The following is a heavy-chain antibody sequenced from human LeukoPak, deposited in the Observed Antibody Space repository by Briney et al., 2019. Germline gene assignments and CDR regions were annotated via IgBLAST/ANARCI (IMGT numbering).Heavy chain of an antibody. CDR2: INPSGGST. J-gene: IGHJ4*02. CDR1: GFTFSSYG. V-gene: IGHV1-46*01. CDR3: ARLYDSSGTIDY. Sequence: GRSLRLSCAASGFTFSSYGMHWVRQAPGQGLEWMGIINPSGGSTSYAQKFQGRVTMTRDTSTSTVYMELSSLRSEDTAVYYCARLYDSSGTIDYWGQGTLVTVSS. D-gene: IGHD3-22*01.